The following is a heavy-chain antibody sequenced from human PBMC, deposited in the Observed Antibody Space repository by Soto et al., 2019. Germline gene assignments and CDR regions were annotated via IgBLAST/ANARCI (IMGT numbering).Heavy chain of an antibody. CDR1: GFTFSSYS. CDR3: ARDSGDYGDYAGQTDGLYYYYYYGMDV. V-gene: IGHV3-21*01. J-gene: IGHJ6*02. D-gene: IGHD4-17*01. Sequence: EVQLVESGGGLVKPGGSLRLSCAASGFTFSSYSMNWVRQAPGKGLEWVSSISSSSSYIYYADSVKGRFTISRDNAKNSLYLQMNSLRAEDTAVYYCARDSGDYGDYAGQTDGLYYYYYYGMDVWGQGTTVTVSS. CDR2: ISSSSSYI.